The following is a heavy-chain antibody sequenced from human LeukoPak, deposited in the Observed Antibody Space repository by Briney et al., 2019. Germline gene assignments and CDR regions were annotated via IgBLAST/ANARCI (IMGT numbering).Heavy chain of an antibody. Sequence: GGSLRLSCAASGFTFSTSWITWVRQAPGKGLDWLGNINPDGSRINYVDSVKGRFTFSRDNAKNSLFLQMNSLRAEDTAVFYSARDSGYNAFDIWGQGTMVTVSS. D-gene: IGHD5-12*01. V-gene: IGHV3-7*01. CDR3: ARDSGYNAFDI. J-gene: IGHJ3*02. CDR1: GFTFSTSW. CDR2: INPDGSRI.